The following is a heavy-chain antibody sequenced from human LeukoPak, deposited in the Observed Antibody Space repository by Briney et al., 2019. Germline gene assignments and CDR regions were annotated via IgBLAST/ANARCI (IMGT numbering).Heavy chain of an antibody. CDR3: SRNANYYDTSRTYFDAFDI. J-gene: IGHJ3*02. Sequence: GGSLRLSCAASGFTFSKYWMTWVRQAPGKGLEWVANIRGDGGVKYLLDSVKGRFTISRDNVKNSLSLEMNNLRAEDTAVYYCSRNANYYDTSRTYFDAFDIWGQGTMVTVSS. D-gene: IGHD3-22*01. CDR2: IRGDGGVK. V-gene: IGHV3-7*01. CDR1: GFTFSKYW.